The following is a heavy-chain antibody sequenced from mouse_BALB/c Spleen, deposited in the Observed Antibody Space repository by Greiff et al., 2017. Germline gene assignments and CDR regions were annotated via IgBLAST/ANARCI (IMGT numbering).Heavy chain of an antibody. J-gene: IGHJ4*01. D-gene: IGHD1-1*01. V-gene: IGHV3-2*02. CDR1: GYSITSDYA. CDR3: ANLLLLRHYAMDY. CDR2: ISYSGST. Sequence: EVQRVESGPGLVKPSQSLSLTCTVTGYSITSDYAWNWIRQFPGNKLEWMGYISYSGSTSYNPSLKSRISITRDTSKNQFFLQLNSVTTEDTATYYCANLLLLRHYAMDYWGQGTSVTVSS.